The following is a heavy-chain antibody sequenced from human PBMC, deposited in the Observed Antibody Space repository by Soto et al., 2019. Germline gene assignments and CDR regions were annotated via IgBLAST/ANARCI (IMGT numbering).Heavy chain of an antibody. CDR3: AKNNLFGSGTKDY. D-gene: IGHD3-10*01. Sequence: EVQLLESGGGLVQVGESLRLSCPASGFTFSTYPMSWVRQAPGKGLEWVSSISGSGGSTYYADSVRGRFTISRDNSKXXXXXXXNXLRAEDTAVYYCAKNNLFGSGTKDYWGQGTLVTVSS. CDR1: GFTFSTYP. V-gene: IGHV3-23*01. J-gene: IGHJ4*02. CDR2: ISGSGGST.